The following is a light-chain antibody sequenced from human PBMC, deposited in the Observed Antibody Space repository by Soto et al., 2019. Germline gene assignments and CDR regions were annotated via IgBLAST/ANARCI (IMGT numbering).Light chain of an antibody. CDR3: QTWGTGRVV. Sequence: QLVLTQSPSASASLGASVKLTCSLSSGHSSFIIAWHQQQPDKGPRFLMRLKSDGSHYRGDGIPDRFSGSRSGAERYLFISRLQSDDEADDYCQTWGTGRVVFGGGTKLTVL. V-gene: IGLV4-69*01. CDR1: SGHSSFI. CDR2: LKSDGSH. J-gene: IGLJ2*01.